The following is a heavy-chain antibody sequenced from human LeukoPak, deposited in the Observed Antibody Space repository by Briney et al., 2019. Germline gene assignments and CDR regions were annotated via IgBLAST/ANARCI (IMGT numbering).Heavy chain of an antibody. CDR1: GFTFSSYS. V-gene: IGHV3-74*01. J-gene: IGHJ4*02. D-gene: IGHD4-23*01. Sequence: GGSLRLSCAASGFTFSSYSVNWVRQAPGKGLVWVSRIASDGSSTTYADSVKGRFSISRDNAKNTLYLQMNSLRVEDTAVYYCARGRPHGNDYWGQGTLVTVSS. CDR2: IASDGSST. CDR3: ARGRPHGNDY.